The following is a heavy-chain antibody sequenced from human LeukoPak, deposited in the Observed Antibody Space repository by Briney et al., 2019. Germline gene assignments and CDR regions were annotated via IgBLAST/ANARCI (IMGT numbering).Heavy chain of an antibody. CDR2: INPSGGST. CDR1: GYTFTSYD. D-gene: IGHD6-13*01. Sequence: ASVKVSCKASGYTFTSYDINWVRQAPGQGLEWMGIINPSGGSTSYAQKFQGRVTMTRDTSTSTVYMELSSLRSEDTAVYYCARDPSIAAALAYYFDYWGQGTLVTVSS. CDR3: ARDPSIAAALAYYFDY. J-gene: IGHJ4*02. V-gene: IGHV1-46*01.